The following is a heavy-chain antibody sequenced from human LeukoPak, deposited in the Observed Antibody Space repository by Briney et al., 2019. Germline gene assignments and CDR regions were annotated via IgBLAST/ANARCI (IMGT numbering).Heavy chain of an antibody. Sequence: ASVKVSCKSSRGTFSSYAISWVRQAPGQGLEWMGRIIPIFGTANYAQKFQGRVTITTDESTSTAYMELSSLRSEDTAVYYCARNPNDYGDLYFDYWGQGTLVTVSS. J-gene: IGHJ4*02. CDR1: RGTFSSYA. CDR2: IIPIFGTA. V-gene: IGHV1-69*05. D-gene: IGHD4-17*01. CDR3: ARNPNDYGDLYFDY.